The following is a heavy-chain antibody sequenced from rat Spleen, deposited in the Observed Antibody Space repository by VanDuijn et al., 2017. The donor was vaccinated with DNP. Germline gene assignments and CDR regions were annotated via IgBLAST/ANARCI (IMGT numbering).Heavy chain of an antibody. V-gene: IGHV5-19*01. Sequence: EVQLVESGGGLVQPGRSLKLSCAASGFTFSNYDMAWVRQAPTKGLEWVASISPSGSRTYYPDSVKGRFTISRDNAKSSLYLQMNSLKSEDTATYYCARSHYYDGYYGAMDAWGQGTSVTVSS. CDR1: GFTFSNYD. CDR2: ISPSGSRT. J-gene: IGHJ4*01. D-gene: IGHD1-12*03. CDR3: ARSHYYDGYYGAMDA.